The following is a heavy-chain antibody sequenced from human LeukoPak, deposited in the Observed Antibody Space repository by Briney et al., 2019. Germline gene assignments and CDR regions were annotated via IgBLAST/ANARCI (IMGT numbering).Heavy chain of an antibody. CDR2: INHSGST. D-gene: IGHD3-9*01. CDR1: GGSFSGYY. CDR3: ARRGRGLRYFDWLLPFDY. J-gene: IGHJ4*02. V-gene: IGHV4-34*01. Sequence: SSETLSLTCAVCGGSFSGYYWSWIRQPPGKGLEWIGEINHSGSTNYNPSLKSRVTISVDTSKNQFSLKLSSVTAADTAVYYCARRGRGLRYFDWLLPFDYWGQGTLVTVSS.